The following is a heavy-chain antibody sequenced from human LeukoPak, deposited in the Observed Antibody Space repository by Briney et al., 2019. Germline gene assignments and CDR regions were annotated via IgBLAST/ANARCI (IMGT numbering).Heavy chain of an antibody. Sequence: ASVKVSCKASGYTFTGYYMHWVRQAPGQGLEWMGWINPNSGGTNYAQKFQGRVTMTRDTSISTAYMELSRLRSDDTAVYYCARDPGIAVAGNQPDYWGQGTLVTVSS. J-gene: IGHJ4*02. V-gene: IGHV1-2*02. CDR1: GYTFTGYY. D-gene: IGHD6-19*01. CDR3: ARDPGIAVAGNQPDY. CDR2: INPNSGGT.